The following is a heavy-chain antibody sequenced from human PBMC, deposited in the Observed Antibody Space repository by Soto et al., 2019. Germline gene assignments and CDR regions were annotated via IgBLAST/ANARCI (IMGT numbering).Heavy chain of an antibody. CDR1: GGTFSSFG. CDR2: IIPTCGTA. J-gene: IGHJ4*02. CDR3: APRRVLGAGEGDSDS. Sequence: QLRLVQSGAEMKKAGSSVKVSCKASGGTFSSFGFSWVRQSPGQGLEWLGGIIPTCGTADYAQRFQGRITITADGSTSTAYMELSSLRSDDTAVYYCAPRRVLGAGEGDSDSWGQGTLVSVSS. D-gene: IGHD1-26*01. V-gene: IGHV1-69*01.